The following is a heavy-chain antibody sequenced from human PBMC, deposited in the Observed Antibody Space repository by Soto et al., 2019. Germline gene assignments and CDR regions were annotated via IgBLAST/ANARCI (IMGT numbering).Heavy chain of an antibody. CDR1: GGSFSGYY. D-gene: IGHD2-15*01. CDR3: ARDRYCSGGSCSLGYYYGMDV. V-gene: IGHV4-34*01. CDR2: INHSGST. J-gene: IGHJ6*02. Sequence: SETLSLTCAVYGGSFSGYYWSWIRQPPGKGLEWIGEINHSGSTNYNPSLKSRVTISVDTSKNQFSLKLSSVTAADTAVYYCARDRYCSGGSCSLGYYYGMDVWGQGTTVTVSS.